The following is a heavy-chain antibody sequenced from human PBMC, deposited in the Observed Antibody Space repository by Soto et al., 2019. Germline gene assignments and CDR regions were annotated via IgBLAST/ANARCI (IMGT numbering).Heavy chain of an antibody. D-gene: IGHD3-10*01. CDR1: GYSYTSHW. J-gene: IGHJ4*02. Sequence: GESLKISCKGSGYSYTSHWIGWVRQMPGKGLEWMGIIYPGDSDTRYSPSFQGQVTMSADKSTNTAYLQWSSLKASDTGMYYCARSGSYYADDYWGQGTLVTVSS. CDR2: IYPGDSDT. CDR3: ARSGSYYADDY. V-gene: IGHV5-51*01.